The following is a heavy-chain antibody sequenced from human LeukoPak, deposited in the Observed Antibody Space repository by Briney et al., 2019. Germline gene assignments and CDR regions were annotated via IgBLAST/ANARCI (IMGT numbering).Heavy chain of an antibody. J-gene: IGHJ4*02. CDR2: INHSGST. Sequence: SETLSLTCAVYGGSFSGYYWSWIRQPPGKGLEWIGEINHSGSTDYNPSLKSRVTISVDTSKNQFSLKLSSVTAADTAVYYCARVRRYSVRYYFDYWGQGTLVTVSS. V-gene: IGHV4-34*01. D-gene: IGHD3-9*01. CDR3: ARVRRYSVRYYFDY. CDR1: GGSFSGYY.